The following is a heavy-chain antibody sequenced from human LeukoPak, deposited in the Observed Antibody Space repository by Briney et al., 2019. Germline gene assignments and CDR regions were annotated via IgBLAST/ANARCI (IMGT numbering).Heavy chain of an antibody. Sequence: ASVKVSCKPSGYTFTSYGISWVRPAPGQGLEWMGWVSPYSGSTNYAQKVQGRVTMTTDTSTSTVYMELRSLRSDDTAVYYCARSITMIRGIHDAFDIWGQGTMVTVSS. J-gene: IGHJ3*02. CDR1: GYTFTSYG. CDR3: ARSITMIRGIHDAFDI. CDR2: VSPYSGST. V-gene: IGHV1-18*01. D-gene: IGHD3-10*01.